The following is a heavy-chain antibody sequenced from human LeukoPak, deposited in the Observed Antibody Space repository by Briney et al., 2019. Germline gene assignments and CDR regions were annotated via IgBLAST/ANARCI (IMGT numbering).Heavy chain of an antibody. D-gene: IGHD5/OR15-5a*01. CDR2: IYYSGST. CDR1: GGSISSYY. J-gene: IGHJ3*02. CDR3: ARPGLVDAFDI. Sequence: SETLSLTXTVSGGSISSYYWNWIRQPPRKGLEWIGYIYYSGSTNYNPSLKSRVTISLDTSKNQFSLKLSSVTAADTAVYYCARPGLVDAFDIWGQGTMVTVSS. V-gene: IGHV4-59*01.